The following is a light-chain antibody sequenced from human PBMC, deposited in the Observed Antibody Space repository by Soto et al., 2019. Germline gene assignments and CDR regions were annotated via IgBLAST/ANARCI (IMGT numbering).Light chain of an antibody. CDR3: TSWTTSTTMK. Sequence: QSALTQPASVYGSPGQSITISCTGTSSDIGAYNYVSWYQQHPGKAPKLMIYDVNIRPSGVSNRFSGSKSGNTGSLTISGLQAEDEADYYCTSWTTSTTMKFGGGTKLTVL. J-gene: IGLJ2*01. CDR1: SSDIGAYNY. CDR2: DVN. V-gene: IGLV2-14*03.